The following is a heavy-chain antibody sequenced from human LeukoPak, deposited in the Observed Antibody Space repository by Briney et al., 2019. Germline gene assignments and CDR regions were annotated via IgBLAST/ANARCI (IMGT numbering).Heavy chain of an antibody. CDR2: IYYSGST. D-gene: IGHD5-24*01. J-gene: IGHJ4*02. CDR1: GGSISSYY. V-gene: IGHV4-59*01. Sequence: PSETLSLTCTVSGGSISSYYWSWIRQPPGKGLEWIGYIYYSGSTNYNPSLKSRVTISVDTSKNQFSLKLSSVTAADTAVYYCARVGRDGYNSRVYWGQGTLVTVSS. CDR3: ARVGRDGYNSRVY.